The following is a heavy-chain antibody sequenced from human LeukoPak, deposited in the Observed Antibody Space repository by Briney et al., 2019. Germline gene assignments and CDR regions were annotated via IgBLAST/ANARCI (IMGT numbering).Heavy chain of an antibody. V-gene: IGHV1-69*06. J-gene: IGHJ6*04. CDR1: GYTFTSYD. Sequence: ASVKVSCKASGYTFTSYDINWVRQATGQGLEWMGGIIPIFGTANYAQKFQGRVTITADKSTSTAYMELSSLRSEDTAVYYCARGSRGAGNYYYYGMDVWGKGTTVTVSS. CDR3: ARGSRGAGNYYYYGMDV. CDR2: IIPIFGTA. D-gene: IGHD1-26*01.